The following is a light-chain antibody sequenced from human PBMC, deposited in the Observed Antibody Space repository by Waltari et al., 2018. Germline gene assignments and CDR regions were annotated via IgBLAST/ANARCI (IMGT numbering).Light chain of an antibody. CDR3: SSYTSSSTWV. Sequence: QSALTQPPSVSGSPGQSVTISCTGTSSDVGSYNRVSWYQQPPGTAPKLMIYVVSHRPSGVPDRFSRSKPGNTASRTISGLQAEDEADYYCSSYTSSSTWVFGGGTKLTVL. J-gene: IGLJ3*02. V-gene: IGLV2-18*02. CDR1: SSDVGSYNR. CDR2: VVS.